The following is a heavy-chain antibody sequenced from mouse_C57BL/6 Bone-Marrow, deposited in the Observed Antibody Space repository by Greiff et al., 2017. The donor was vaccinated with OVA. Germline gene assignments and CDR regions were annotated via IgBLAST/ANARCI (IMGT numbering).Heavy chain of an antibody. J-gene: IGHJ4*01. CDR2: ISAGGSYT. CDR3: ARWLLPMDY. Sequence: EVLLVESGGGLVKPGGSLKLSCAASGFTFSSYAMPWVRQTPEQRLEWVATISAGGSYTYYPYNVKGRFTISSDNAKNNLYLQMSHLKSEDTAMYYCARWLLPMDYWGQGTSLTVSS. CDR1: GFTFSSYA. D-gene: IGHD2-3*01. V-gene: IGHV5-4*01.